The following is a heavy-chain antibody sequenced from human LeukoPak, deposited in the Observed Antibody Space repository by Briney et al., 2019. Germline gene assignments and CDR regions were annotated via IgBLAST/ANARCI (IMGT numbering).Heavy chain of an antibody. D-gene: IGHD5-18*01. V-gene: IGHV4-59*01. CDR1: GGSISSDY. CDR2: ISDSGSI. CDR3: ARALGYSYGNFDY. Sequence: PSETLSLTCSVSGGSISSDYWSWIRQPPGKGLEWIAYISDSGSINYNPSLKSRVTISVDTSKNQFSLKLSSVTAADTAVYYCARALGYSYGNFDYWGQGTLVTVSS. J-gene: IGHJ4*02.